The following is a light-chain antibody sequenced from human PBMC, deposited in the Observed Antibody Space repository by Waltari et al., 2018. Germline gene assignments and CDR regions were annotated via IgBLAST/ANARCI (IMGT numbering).Light chain of an antibody. J-gene: IGKJ4*01. CDR2: KAS. V-gene: IGKV1-5*03. CDR1: QSISVW. CDR3: QQYDSVFALT. Sequence: DIQMTQFPSTLSASVGDRITITCRASQSISVWLALYRQKPGKAPKLLIYKASTLESGVPSRFSGSGSGTEFTLTISSLQSEDFATYFCQQYDSVFALTFGGGTKVEIK.